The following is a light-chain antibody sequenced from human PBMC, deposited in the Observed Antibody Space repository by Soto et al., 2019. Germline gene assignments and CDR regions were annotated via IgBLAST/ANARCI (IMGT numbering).Light chain of an antibody. J-gene: IGLJ3*02. CDR3: SSYTLTSSVV. V-gene: IGLV2-14*03. Sequence: QSALTQPASVSGSPGQSVTISCTGTSSDVGAYNWVAWYQQHPGKAPKLMICDVNNRPSGVSNRFSGSRSGNTASLTMSGLQAEDEDDYYCSSYTLTSSVVFGGGTKLTVL. CDR2: DVN. CDR1: SSDVGAYNW.